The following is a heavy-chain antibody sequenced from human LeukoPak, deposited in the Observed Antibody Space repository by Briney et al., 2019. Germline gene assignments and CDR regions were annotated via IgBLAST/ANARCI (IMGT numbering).Heavy chain of an antibody. J-gene: IGHJ4*02. CDR1: GGSFSGYY. Sequence: SETLSLTCAVYGGSFSGYYWSWIRQPPGKGLEWIGEINHSGSTNYNPSLKSRVTISVDTSKNQFSLKLSSVTAADTAVYYCAGDIILSSRRWLQSPTFDYWGQGTLVTVSS. D-gene: IGHD5-24*01. V-gene: IGHV4-34*01. CDR3: AGDIILSSRRWLQSPTFDY. CDR2: INHSGST.